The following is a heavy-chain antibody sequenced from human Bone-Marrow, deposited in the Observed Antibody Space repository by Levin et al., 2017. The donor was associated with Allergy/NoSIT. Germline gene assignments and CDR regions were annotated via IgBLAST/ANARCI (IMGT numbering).Heavy chain of an antibody. D-gene: IGHD3-22*01. V-gene: IGHV4-30-2*01. CDR3: ARGYYDSSGYYDDAFDI. J-gene: IGHJ3*02. CDR2: IYHSGST. Sequence: LSQTLSLTCAVSGGSISSGGYSWSWIRQPPGKGLEWIGYIYHSGSTYYNPSLKSRVTISVDRSKNQFSLKLSSVTAADTAVYYCARGYYDSSGYYDDAFDIWGQGTMVTVSS. CDR1: GGSISSGGYS.